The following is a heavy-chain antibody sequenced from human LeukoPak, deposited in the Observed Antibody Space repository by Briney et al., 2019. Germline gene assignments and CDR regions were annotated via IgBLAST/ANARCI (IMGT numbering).Heavy chain of an antibody. CDR1: GGSISSYY. CDR3: ARESGGYYYANWFDP. CDR2: IYNSGST. J-gene: IGHJ5*02. D-gene: IGHD3-22*01. V-gene: IGHV4-4*08. Sequence: PSETLSLTCTVSGGSISSYYWSWIRQPPGEGLEWIGYIYNSGSTNHNPSLRSRVTISVDTSKNQFSLKLSSVTAADTAVYYCARESGGYYYANWFDPWGQGTLVTVSS.